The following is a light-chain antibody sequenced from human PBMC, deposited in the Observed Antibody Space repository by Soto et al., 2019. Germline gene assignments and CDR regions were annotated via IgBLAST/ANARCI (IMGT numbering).Light chain of an antibody. CDR2: DVS. CDR1: SSDVGGHNY. CDR3: SSYTSSNTLVV. V-gene: IGLV2-14*03. J-gene: IGLJ2*01. Sequence: QSALTQSASVSGSPGQSITISCTGTSSDVGGHNYVSWYQHHPDKAPKLMIYDVSNRPSGVSNRFSGSKSGNTASLTISGLQAEDEADYYCSSYTSSNTLVVFGGGTKLTVL.